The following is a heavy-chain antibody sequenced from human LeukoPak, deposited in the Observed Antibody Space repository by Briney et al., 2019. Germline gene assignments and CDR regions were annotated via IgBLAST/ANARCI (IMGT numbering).Heavy chain of an antibody. CDR1: GGTFSTYT. V-gene: IGHV1-69*13. CDR3: ARATVYYDFLTGFDP. CDR2: IIPILGTA. J-gene: IGHJ5*02. D-gene: IGHD3-9*01. Sequence: SVKVSCKASGGTFSTYTINWVRQAPGQGLEWMGGIIPILGTANYAQKFQGSVTITADESTSTAYMDLSSLRSEDTAVYYCARATVYYDFLTGFDPWGQGTLVTVSS.